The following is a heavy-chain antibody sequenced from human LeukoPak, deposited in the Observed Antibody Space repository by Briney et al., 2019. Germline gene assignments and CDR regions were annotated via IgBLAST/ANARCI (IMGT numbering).Heavy chain of an antibody. Sequence: ASVKVSCKASGYTFTGYYMHWVRQAPGQGLEWMGRINPNRVDTNYTQKFQGRVTMTRDTSISTAYMELNRLRSDDTAVYYCATYYYGSGSSPFDYWGQGTLVTVSS. J-gene: IGHJ4*02. V-gene: IGHV1-2*06. CDR1: GYTFTGYY. CDR2: INPNRVDT. CDR3: ATYYYGSGSSPFDY. D-gene: IGHD3-10*01.